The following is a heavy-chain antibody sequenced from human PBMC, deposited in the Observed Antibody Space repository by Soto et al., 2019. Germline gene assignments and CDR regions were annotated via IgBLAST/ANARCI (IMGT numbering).Heavy chain of an antibody. CDR1: GFTFSNAW. CDR3: ITRIAAAGYYYYGMDV. V-gene: IGHV3-15*07. J-gene: IGHJ6*02. D-gene: IGHD6-13*01. Sequence: GGSLRLSCAASGFTFSNAWMNWVRQAPGKGLEWVGRIKSKTDGGTTDYAAPVKGRFTISRDDSKNTLYLQMNSLKTEDTAVYYCITRIAAAGYYYYGMDVWGQGTTVTVSS. CDR2: IKSKTDGGTT.